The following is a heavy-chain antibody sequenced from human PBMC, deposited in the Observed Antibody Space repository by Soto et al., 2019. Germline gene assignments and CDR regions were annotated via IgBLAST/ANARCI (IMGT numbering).Heavy chain of an antibody. V-gene: IGHV1-69*13. CDR3: ARGVHYDSSGYYYFY. Sequence: SVKVSCKASGGTFSSYAIDWVRQAPGQGLEWMGGIIPIFGTANYAQKFQGRVTITADESTSTAYMELRSLRSEDTAVYYCARGVHYDSSGYYYFYWGQGTLVTVSS. J-gene: IGHJ4*02. CDR1: GGTFSSYA. CDR2: IIPIFGTA. D-gene: IGHD3-22*01.